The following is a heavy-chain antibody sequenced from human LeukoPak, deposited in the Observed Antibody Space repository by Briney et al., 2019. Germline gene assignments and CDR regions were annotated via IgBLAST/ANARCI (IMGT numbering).Heavy chain of an antibody. J-gene: IGHJ4*02. Sequence: GGSLRLSCAASGFTFSSYWMSWVRQAPGKGLEWVANIKQDGSEKYYVDSVKGRFTISRDNSKNTLYLQMDSLRAEDTAVYYCATPPTVTRNYWGQGTLVTVSS. CDR1: GFTFSSYW. V-gene: IGHV3-7*03. CDR3: ATPPTVTRNY. D-gene: IGHD4-17*01. CDR2: IKQDGSEK.